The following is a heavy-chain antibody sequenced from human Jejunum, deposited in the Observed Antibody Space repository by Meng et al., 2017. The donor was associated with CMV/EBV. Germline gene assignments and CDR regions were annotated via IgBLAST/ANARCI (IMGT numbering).Heavy chain of an antibody. J-gene: IGHJ5*02. CDR1: FSDYW. CDR2: IDFDGSSR. CDR3: ARDRYCTTTTCDIPGWFDP. Sequence: FSDYWMTWVSQGPGKGLVWVSRIDFDGSSRIYADSVKDRFTVSRDNAKNTLYLQIHSLRVEDTAVYFCARDRYCTTTTCDIPGWFDPWGQGTLVTVSS. D-gene: IGHD2/OR15-2a*01. V-gene: IGHV3-74*01.